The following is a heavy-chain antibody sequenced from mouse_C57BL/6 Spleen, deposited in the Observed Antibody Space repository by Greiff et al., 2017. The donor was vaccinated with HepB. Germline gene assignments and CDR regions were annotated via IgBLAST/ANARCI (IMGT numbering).Heavy chain of an antibody. CDR1: GYSITSGYY. J-gene: IGHJ3*01. Sequence: EVQLVESGPGLVKPSQSLSLTCSVTGYSITSGYYWNWIRQFPGNKLEWMGYISYDGSNNYNPSLKNRISITRDTSKNQFFLKLNSVTTEDTATYYCARRSGNYGWFAYWGQGTLVTVSA. V-gene: IGHV3-6*01. CDR3: ARRSGNYGWFAY. D-gene: IGHD2-1*01. CDR2: ISYDGSN.